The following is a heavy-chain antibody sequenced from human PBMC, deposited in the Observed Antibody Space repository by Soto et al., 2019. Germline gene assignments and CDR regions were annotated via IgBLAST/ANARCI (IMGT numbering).Heavy chain of an antibody. CDR3: ARGREGNFLTVSNAYYFDY. Sequence: SETLSLTCTVSGDSISNYYWSWIRQPPGKGLERIGYIYYSGSTNYNPSLKSRVTISVDTSQNQFSLKLSSVTAADTAVYYCARGREGNFLTVSNAYYFDYWGQGTLVTVSS. D-gene: IGHD3-9*01. CDR1: GDSISNYY. J-gene: IGHJ4*02. CDR2: IYYSGST. V-gene: IGHV4-59*01.